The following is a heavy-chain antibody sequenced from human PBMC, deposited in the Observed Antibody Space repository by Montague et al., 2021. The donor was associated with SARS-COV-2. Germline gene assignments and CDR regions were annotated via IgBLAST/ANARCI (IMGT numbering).Heavy chain of an antibody. CDR2: IYTSGST. D-gene: IGHD3-10*01. CDR3: AREAWFGDKTTASEYYGMDV. V-gene: IGHV4-4*07. J-gene: IGHJ6*02. CDR1: GGSISSYY. Sequence: SETLSLTCTVSGGSISSYYWSWIRKPAGKGLEWIGRIYTSGSTNYNPSLKSRVTMSVYTSKYQFSLKLSSVTAADTAVYYCAREAWFGDKTTASEYYGMDVWGQGTTVTVSS.